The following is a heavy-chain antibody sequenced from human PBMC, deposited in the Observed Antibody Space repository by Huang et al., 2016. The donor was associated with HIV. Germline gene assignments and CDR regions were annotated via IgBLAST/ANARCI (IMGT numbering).Heavy chain of an antibody. V-gene: IGHV4-39*01. Sequence: PQLQESGPGLVKSSETLSLICTVSGGSISSSSYYWGWIRQPPGKGPEWIGSIYYSGNTYYNPPLKSRVTISVDTSKNQFSLKVNSVTAADTAVYYCARHGRVAGHYYNNMDVWGRGTTVTVSS. J-gene: IGHJ6*02. D-gene: IGHD6-19*01. CDR2: IYYSGNT. CDR1: GGSISSSSYY. CDR3: ARHGRVAGHYYNNMDV.